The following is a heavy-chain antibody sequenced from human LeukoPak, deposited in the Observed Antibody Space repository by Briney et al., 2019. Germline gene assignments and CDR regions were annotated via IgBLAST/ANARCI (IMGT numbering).Heavy chain of an antibody. J-gene: IGHJ3*02. CDR3: ARVGGIAVAGEAFDI. Sequence: GGSLRLSCAASGFSFSSYGMHWVRQAPGKGLEWVAIIWYDGSNKFYADSVKGRFTISRDNSKNTLYLQMNSLRAEDTAMYYCARVGGIAVAGEAFDIWGQGTMVTVSS. CDR2: IWYDGSNK. D-gene: IGHD6-19*01. V-gene: IGHV3-33*01. CDR1: GFSFSSYG.